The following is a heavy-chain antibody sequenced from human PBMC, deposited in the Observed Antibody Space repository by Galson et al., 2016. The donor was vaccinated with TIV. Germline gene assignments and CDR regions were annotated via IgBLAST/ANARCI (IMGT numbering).Heavy chain of an antibody. V-gene: IGHV4-4*07. CDR2: IFTSGGT. CDR1: GGSISGYY. CDR3: ARDYGEWELNWYFDL. J-gene: IGHJ2*01. Sequence: SETLSLTCTVSGGSISGYYWSWIRQPAGKGLEWIARIFTSGGTNYNPSLRSRVTMSVDTPKNQFSLKLTSVTAADTAVYYCARDYGEWELNWYFDLWGRGTLVTVSS. D-gene: IGHD1-26*01.